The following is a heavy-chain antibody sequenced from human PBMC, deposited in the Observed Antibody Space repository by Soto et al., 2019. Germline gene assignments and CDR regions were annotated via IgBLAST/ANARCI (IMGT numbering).Heavy chain of an antibody. CDR1: GVPVRDYY. Sequence: HGGSLRLSCAASGVPVRDYYMSWIRQAPGKGLEWISYISSSGTTIYYAASVKGRFTISRDNAKNSLYLQMNSLRVEDTAVYYCAREYTAWPLAYGLDVWGQGTTVTVSS. D-gene: IGHD2-2*02. CDR3: AREYTAWPLAYGLDV. CDR2: ISSSGTTI. V-gene: IGHV3-11*01. J-gene: IGHJ6*02.